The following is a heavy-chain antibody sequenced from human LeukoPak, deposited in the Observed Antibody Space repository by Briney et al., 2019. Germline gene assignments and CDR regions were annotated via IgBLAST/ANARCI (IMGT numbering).Heavy chain of an antibody. V-gene: IGHV3-23*01. J-gene: IGHJ4*02. CDR2: ISSSGGTT. Sequence: GGSLRLSCAASGFTFRSYAMNWVRQAPGKGLEWVSVISSSGGTTYYSDSVKGRFIISRDNSKNTLYLQMNSLRAEDTAVYYCAKAGIAVPATPEYCGQGTQVTVSS. CDR3: AKAGIAVPATPEY. D-gene: IGHD6-19*01. CDR1: GFTFRSYA.